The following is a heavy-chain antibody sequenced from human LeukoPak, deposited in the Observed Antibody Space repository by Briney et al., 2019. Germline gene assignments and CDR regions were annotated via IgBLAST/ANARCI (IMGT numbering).Heavy chain of an antibody. CDR2: IRNDGSNK. CDR3: AELGITMIGGV. Sequence: PGGSLRLSCAASGFTFSSYSMNWVRQAPGKGLEWVAFIRNDGSNKYYADSVKGRFTISRDNAKNSLYLQMNSLRAEDTAVYYCAELGITMIGGVWGKGTTVTISS. V-gene: IGHV3-30*02. D-gene: IGHD3-10*02. CDR1: GFTFSSYS. J-gene: IGHJ6*04.